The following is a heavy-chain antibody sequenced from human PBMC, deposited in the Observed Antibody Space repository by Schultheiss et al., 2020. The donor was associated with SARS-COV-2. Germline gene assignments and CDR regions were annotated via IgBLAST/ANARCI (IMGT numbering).Heavy chain of an antibody. Sequence: GGSLRLSCAASGFTFSSYSMNWVRQAPGKGLEWVSYISSSGSTIYYADSVKGRFTISRDNSKNTLYLQMNSLRAEDTAVYYCARGGYVGYDAFDIWGQGTMVTVSS. CDR1: GFTFSSYS. CDR2: ISSSGSTI. V-gene: IGHV3-48*01. J-gene: IGHJ3*02. CDR3: ARGGYVGYDAFDI. D-gene: IGHD5-12*01.